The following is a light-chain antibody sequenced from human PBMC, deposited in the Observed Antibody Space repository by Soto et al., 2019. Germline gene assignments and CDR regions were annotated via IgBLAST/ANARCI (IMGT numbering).Light chain of an antibody. Sequence: QLVLTQPPSVSGAPGQRVTISCTGSSTNIGAGYDAHWYQQVPGTAPKLLIYTNTNRPSGVPDRFSGSKSDTSASLAITGLQAHDEADYYCQSYDSSLSGWKVFGGGTKVTVL. CDR3: QSYDSSLSGWKV. CDR2: TNT. CDR1: STNIGAGYD. J-gene: IGLJ2*01. V-gene: IGLV1-40*01.